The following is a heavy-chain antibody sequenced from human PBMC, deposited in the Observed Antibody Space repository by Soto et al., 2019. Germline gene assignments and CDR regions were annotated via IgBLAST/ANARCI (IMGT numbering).Heavy chain of an antibody. CDR3: PTDSYSTMIVARFDY. J-gene: IGHJ4*01. CDR1: GFTLGDYA. CDR2: IKSKTNGGTT. V-gene: IGHV3-15*07. D-gene: IGHD3-22*01. Sequence: GGSLRLSCTASGFTLGDYAMNWFRQAPGKGLEWVGRIKSKTNGGTTDYAAPVKGRFAISRDDSKNMVYLQMNSLKTEDTGINYCPTDSYSTMIVARFDYWGHGTLVTVSS.